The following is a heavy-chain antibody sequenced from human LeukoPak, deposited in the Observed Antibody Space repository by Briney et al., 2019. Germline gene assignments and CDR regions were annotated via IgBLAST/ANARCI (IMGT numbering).Heavy chain of an antibody. Sequence: SETLSLTCSVSGDSLSRGSYYWNWIWQPAGKGLEWIGRISASGNTNYNPSLKSRVTLSVDASKNQFSMKLNSVTAADTAVYYCAGSGGLANQGAVFDYWGQGTLVTVSS. CDR2: ISASGNT. D-gene: IGHD3-10*01. V-gene: IGHV4-61*10. J-gene: IGHJ4*02. CDR3: AGSGGLANQGAVFDY. CDR1: GDSLSRGSYY.